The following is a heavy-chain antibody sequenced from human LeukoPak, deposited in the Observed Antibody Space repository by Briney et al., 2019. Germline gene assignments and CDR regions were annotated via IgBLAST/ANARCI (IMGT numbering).Heavy chain of an antibody. CDR2: ISYDGSQK. CDR1: GFIFSNYV. D-gene: IGHD3-16*01. CDR3: AYDGAA. Sequence: GGSLRLSCAASGFIFSNYVTHWVRQAPGKGLEWVAVISYDGSQKYHADSVKGRFIISRDNSKKTLYLQMNSLRVEDTAVYFCAYDGAAWGQGTLVSVSS. J-gene: IGHJ5*02. V-gene: IGHV3-30*04.